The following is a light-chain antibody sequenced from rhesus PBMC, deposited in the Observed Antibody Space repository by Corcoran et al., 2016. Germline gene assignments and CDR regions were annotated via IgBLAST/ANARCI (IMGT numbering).Light chain of an antibody. CDR2: ENN. CDR3: QSHDCNISPVL. J-gene: IGLJ2*01. CDR1: DSNIGAGYL. Sequence: QSGLTQPPSVSGAPGQTVTISCTGTDSNIGAGYLVQWYQQVPGTAPKLLIYENNKRPSGLSDRFSGSQSGLSASLAITGLQSEDEADYYCQSHDCNISPVLFGGGTRLTVL. V-gene: IGLV1S2*01.